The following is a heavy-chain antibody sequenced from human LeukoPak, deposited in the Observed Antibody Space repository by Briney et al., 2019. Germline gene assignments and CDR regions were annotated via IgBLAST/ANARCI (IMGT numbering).Heavy chain of an antibody. CDR2: ISYDGSNK. D-gene: IGHD3-10*01. Sequence: GGSLRLSCAASGFTFSRYGMHWVRQAPGKGLEWVALISYDGSNKYYVDSVKGRFIISRDNSNNTLYLQMNSLKSEDTAVYYCSTYGSGRKFDYWGQGTLVTVSS. V-gene: IGHV3-30*03. CDR3: STYGSGRKFDY. CDR1: GFTFSRYG. J-gene: IGHJ4*02.